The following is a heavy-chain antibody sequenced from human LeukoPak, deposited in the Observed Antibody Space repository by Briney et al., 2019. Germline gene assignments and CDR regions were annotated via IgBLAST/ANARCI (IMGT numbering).Heavy chain of an antibody. Sequence: GASVKVSCKVSGYTFTSYGISWVRQAPGQGLEWMGIINPSGGSTSYAQKFQGRVTMTRDTSTSTVYMELSSLRSEDTAVYYCARVGSPVVREGYFDYWGQGTLVTVSS. CDR2: INPSGGST. J-gene: IGHJ4*02. D-gene: IGHD3-10*01. CDR3: ARVGSPVVREGYFDY. V-gene: IGHV1-46*01. CDR1: GYTFTSYG.